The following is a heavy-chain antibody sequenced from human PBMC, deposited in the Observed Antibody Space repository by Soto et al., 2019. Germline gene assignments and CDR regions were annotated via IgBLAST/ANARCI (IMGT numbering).Heavy chain of an antibody. D-gene: IGHD3-10*01. J-gene: IGHJ5*02. Sequence: QVQLVQSGAEVKKPGSSVKVSCKASGGTFSSYAISWVRQAPGQGLEWMGGIIPIFGTANYAQKFQGRVTITADESTSTAYMELSSLRSEDTAVYYWARAGGSGSYYPDRWFDPWGQGTLVTVSS. CDR2: IIPIFGTA. CDR1: GGTFSSYA. V-gene: IGHV1-69*01. CDR3: ARAGGSGSYYPDRWFDP.